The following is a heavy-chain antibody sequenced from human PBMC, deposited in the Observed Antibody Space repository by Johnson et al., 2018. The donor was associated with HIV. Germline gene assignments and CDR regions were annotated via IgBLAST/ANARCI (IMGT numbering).Heavy chain of an antibody. V-gene: IGHV3-9*01. CDR3: ARVRGYCSGGSCFDGSFDI. CDR2: ISWNSGSI. Sequence: VQLVESGGGLVQPGRSLRLSCAASGFTFDDYAMHWVRQAPGKGLEWVSGISWNSGSIGYADSVKGRFTISRDNAKNMLYLQMNSLRAEDTAVYHCARVRGYCSGGSCFDGSFDIWGQGTTVTVSS. J-gene: IGHJ3*02. CDR1: GFTFDDYA. D-gene: IGHD2-15*01.